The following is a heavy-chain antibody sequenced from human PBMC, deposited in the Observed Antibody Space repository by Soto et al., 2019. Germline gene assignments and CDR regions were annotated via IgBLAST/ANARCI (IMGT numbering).Heavy chain of an antibody. CDR3: ARDGLNYDILTGYYFSGNSFDY. J-gene: IGHJ4*02. V-gene: IGHV1-3*01. CDR2: INAGNGNT. D-gene: IGHD3-9*01. Sequence: GASVKVSCKASGYTFTSYAMHWVRQAPGQRLEWMGWINAGNGNTKYSQKFQGRVTITRDTSASTAYMELSSLRSEDTAVYYCARDGLNYDILTGYYFSGNSFDYWGQGTLVTVSS. CDR1: GYTFTSYA.